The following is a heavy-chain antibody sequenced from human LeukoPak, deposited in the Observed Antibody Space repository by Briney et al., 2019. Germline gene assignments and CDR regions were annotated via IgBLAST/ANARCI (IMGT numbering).Heavy chain of an antibody. CDR3: ATNQRDSSGYYYAAFDI. Sequence: GESLKISCKGSGYSFTSYWIGWVRQMPGIGLEWMGIIYPGDSDTRYSPSFQGQVTISADKSISTAYLQWSSLKASDTAMYYCATNQRDSSGYYYAAFDIWGQGTMVTVSS. V-gene: IGHV5-51*01. CDR2: IYPGDSDT. CDR1: GYSFTSYW. J-gene: IGHJ3*02. D-gene: IGHD3-22*01.